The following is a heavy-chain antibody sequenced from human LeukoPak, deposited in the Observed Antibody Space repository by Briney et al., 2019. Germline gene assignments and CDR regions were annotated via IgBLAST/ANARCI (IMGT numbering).Heavy chain of an antibody. CDR3: ARRYCSGGSCYIGFDY. CDR2: IYPGDSDT. J-gene: IGHJ4*02. V-gene: IGHV5-51*01. Sequence: GESLKISCKGSGYNFTSYWIGWVRQMPGKGLEWMGIIYPGDSDTRYSPSFQGQVTISVDKSISTAYLQWSSLKASDTAMYYCARRYCSGGSCYIGFDYWGQGTLVTVSS. D-gene: IGHD2-15*01. CDR1: GYNFTSYW.